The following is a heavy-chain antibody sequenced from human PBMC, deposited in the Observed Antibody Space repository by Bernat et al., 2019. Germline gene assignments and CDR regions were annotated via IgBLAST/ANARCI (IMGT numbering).Heavy chain of an antibody. Sequence: QVQLVQSGAEVKKPGASVKVSCKASGYTFTSYGISWVRQAPGQGLEWMGWISAYNGNTNYAQKLQGRVTRTPATPTRTAYMERGGLRSDDTAVYYCAREEVAGTGSLDYWAKGTLVPVSS. CDR2: ISAYNGNT. CDR3: AREEVAGTGSLDY. CDR1: GYTFTSYG. V-gene: IGHV1-18*01. J-gene: IGHJ4*02. D-gene: IGHD6-19*01.